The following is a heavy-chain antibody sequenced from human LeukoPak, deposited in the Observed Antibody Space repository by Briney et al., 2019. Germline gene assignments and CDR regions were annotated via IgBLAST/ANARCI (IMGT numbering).Heavy chain of an antibody. CDR2: IYHSGST. J-gene: IGHJ5*02. D-gene: IGHD3-10*01. CDR1: GYSISSGYY. Sequence: PSETLSLTCTVSGYSISSGYYWGWIRQPPGKGLEWIGSIYHSGSTYYNPSLKSRVTISVDTSKNQFSLKLSSVTAADTAVYYCARDERSLLWFGELAAGFDPWGQGTLVTVSS. V-gene: IGHV4-38-2*02. CDR3: ARDERSLLWFGELAAGFDP.